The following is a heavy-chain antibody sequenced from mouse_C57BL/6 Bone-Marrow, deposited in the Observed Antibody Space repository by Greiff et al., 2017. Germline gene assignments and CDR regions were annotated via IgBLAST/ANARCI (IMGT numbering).Heavy chain of an antibody. CDR1: GYTFTDYY. CDR2: IFPGSGST. V-gene: IGHV1-75*01. Sequence: VQLQQSGPELVKPGASVKISCKASGYTFTDYYINWVKQRPGQGLEWIGWIFPGSGSTYYNEKFKGKATLTVDKSSNTAYMCLSSLTSEDYAVYCCARWRRAYWGQGTLVTVSA. J-gene: IGHJ3*01. CDR3: ARWRRAY.